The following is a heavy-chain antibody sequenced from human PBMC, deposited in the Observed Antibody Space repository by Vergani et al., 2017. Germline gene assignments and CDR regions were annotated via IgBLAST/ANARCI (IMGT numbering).Heavy chain of an antibody. D-gene: IGHD3-16*01. CDR1: GFTFSNYA. CDR3: AKGAYDYVWGSYDY. CDR2: ISASGGST. Sequence: EVQLLESGGGLVRPGGSLRLSCAASGFTFSNYAMSWVRQAPGKGLEWVSGISASGGSTYYADSVKGRFTISRDNSKNTLFLQMNSLRAEDTAVYYCAKGAYDYVWGSYDYWGQGTLVTVFS. V-gene: IGHV3-23*01. J-gene: IGHJ4*02.